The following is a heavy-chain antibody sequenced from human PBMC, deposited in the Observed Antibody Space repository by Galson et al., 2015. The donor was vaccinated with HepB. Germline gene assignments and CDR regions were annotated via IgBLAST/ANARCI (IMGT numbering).Heavy chain of an antibody. J-gene: IGHJ5*02. D-gene: IGHD2-15*01. CDR2: ISPYNGNT. Sequence: SVKVSCKASGYTFSTYSITWMRQAPGQGLEWMGWISPYNGNTDYTRKFQGRVTMTTDISTSTAYMEIRSLRSDDTAVYYCARGALVGVVGGSQSNWFAPWGQGTLVTVSS. V-gene: IGHV1-18*01. CDR1: GYTFSTYS. CDR3: ARGALVGVVGGSQSNWFAP.